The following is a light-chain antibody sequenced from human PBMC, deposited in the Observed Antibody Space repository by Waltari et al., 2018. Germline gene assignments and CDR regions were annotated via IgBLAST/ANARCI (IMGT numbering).Light chain of an antibody. CDR1: QSIRIY. V-gene: IGKV1-39*01. CDR2: AAS. J-gene: IGKJ2*01. CDR3: QQSYSSPQT. Sequence: DTQVTQSPSSLSASVGDRVTIACRASQSIRIYLNWYQQKSGRAPKILIYAASTMQSGVPSRFSGSGSGTDFTLTISSLQPEDFATYYCQQSYSSPQTFGQATKLEI.